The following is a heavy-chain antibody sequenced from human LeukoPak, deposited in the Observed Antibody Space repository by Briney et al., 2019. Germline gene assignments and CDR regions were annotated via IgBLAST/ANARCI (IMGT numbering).Heavy chain of an antibody. J-gene: IGHJ3*02. CDR2: ISSSSTII. V-gene: IGHV3-48*03. CDR1: GFTFSSYE. CDR3: GASRQYVGAFDI. D-gene: IGHD3-16*01. Sequence: GGSLRLSCAASGFTFSSYELYWVRQAPGKGLEWISYISSSSTIIKYADSVRGRFTISRDDARESLYLQMSSLRSDDTAIYYCGASRQYVGAFDIWGQGTLVTVSS.